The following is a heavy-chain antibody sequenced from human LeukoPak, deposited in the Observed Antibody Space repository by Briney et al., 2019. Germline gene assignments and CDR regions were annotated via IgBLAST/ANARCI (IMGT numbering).Heavy chain of an antibody. CDR2: IYYSGST. V-gene: IGHV4-39*01. CDR3: ARRYGFYYCSGGNCYFDY. CDR1: GGSISSSSYY. J-gene: IGHJ4*02. D-gene: IGHD2-15*01. Sequence: SETLSLTCTVSGGSISSSSYYWGWIRQPPGKGLEWIGSIYYSGSTYYNPSLKSRVTISVDTSKNQFSLKLSSVTAADTAVYYCARRYGFYYCSGGNCYFDYWGQGTLVTVSS.